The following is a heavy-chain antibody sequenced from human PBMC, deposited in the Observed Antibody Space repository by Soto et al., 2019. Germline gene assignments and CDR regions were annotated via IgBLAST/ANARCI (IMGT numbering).Heavy chain of an antibody. J-gene: IGHJ6*02. CDR1: GYTFTYYA. D-gene: IGHD3-16*01. V-gene: IGHV1-3*04. CDR3: ARDPMLSATTYAMDV. Sequence: QVQLVQSGAEVKTPGASVKVSCKTSGYTFTYYALHWVRQAPGQRLVWMGRINSGTGDTLSSQDFQGRLTITSDTSASTAYMELSSLTSEDTAIYFCARDPMLSATTYAMDVWGQGTTVTVS. CDR2: INSGTGDT.